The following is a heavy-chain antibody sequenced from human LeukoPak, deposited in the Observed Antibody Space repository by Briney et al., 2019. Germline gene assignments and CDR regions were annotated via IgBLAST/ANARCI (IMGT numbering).Heavy chain of an antibody. CDR1: GFTFSSYS. D-gene: IGHD6-13*01. Sequence: GGSLRLSCAASGFTFSSYSMNWVRQAPGKGLEWSQSISSSSSYIYYADSVKGRFTISRDNAKNSLYLQMNSLRAEDTAVYYCATIAAAVGGFDYWGQGTLVTVSS. CDR3: ATIAAAVGGFDY. J-gene: IGHJ4*02. V-gene: IGHV3-21*01. CDR2: ISSSSSYI.